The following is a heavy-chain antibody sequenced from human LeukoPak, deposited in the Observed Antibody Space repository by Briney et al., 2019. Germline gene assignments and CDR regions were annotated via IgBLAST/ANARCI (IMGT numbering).Heavy chain of an antibody. V-gene: IGHV7-4-1*02. CDR2: INTNTGNP. J-gene: IGHJ5*02. CDR1: VYTFTSYA. D-gene: IGHD1-7*01. CDR3: ARDADWNYESWFDP. Sequence: ASVKVSCKASVYTFTSYAMNWVRQAPGQGLEWMGWINTNTGNPTYAQGFTGRFVFSLDTSVSTAYLQISSLKAEDTAVYYCARDADWNYESWFDPWGQGTLVTVSS.